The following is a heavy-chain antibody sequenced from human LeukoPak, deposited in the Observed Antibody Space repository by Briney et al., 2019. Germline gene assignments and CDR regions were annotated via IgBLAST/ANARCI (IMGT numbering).Heavy chain of an antibody. CDR2: IYYSGST. CDR3: ARYGLFSFDY. Sequence: SETLSLTCTVSGGSFRSYYWTWIRQPPGKGLEWIAYIYYSGSTNYNPSLKSRVTISLDTSQNQFSLKVSSVTAADTAVYYCARYGLFSFDYWGQGTLVTVSS. J-gene: IGHJ4*02. CDR1: GGSFRSYY. V-gene: IGHV4-59*08. D-gene: IGHD3-10*01.